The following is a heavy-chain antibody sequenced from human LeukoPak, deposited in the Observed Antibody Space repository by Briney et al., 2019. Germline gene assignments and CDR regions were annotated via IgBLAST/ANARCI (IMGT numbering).Heavy chain of an antibody. Sequence: PGGSLRLSCAASGFTFDDYAMHWVRQAPGKGLEWVSGISWNSGSIGYADSVKGRFTISRDNAKNSLYPQMNSLRAEDTALYYCAKSPYYYDSRVGAFDIWGQGTMVTVSS. CDR2: ISWNSGSI. CDR1: GFTFDDYA. D-gene: IGHD3-22*01. CDR3: AKSPYYYDSRVGAFDI. J-gene: IGHJ3*02. V-gene: IGHV3-9*01.